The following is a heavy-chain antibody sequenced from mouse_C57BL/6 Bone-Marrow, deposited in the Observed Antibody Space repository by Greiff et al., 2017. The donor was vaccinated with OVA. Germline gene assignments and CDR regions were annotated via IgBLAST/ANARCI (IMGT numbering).Heavy chain of an antibody. CDR1: GYTFTDYE. CDR2: IDPATGGT. J-gene: IGHJ4*01. D-gene: IGHD2-3*01. CDR3: TRFDGYYVGAMDY. V-gene: IGHV1-15*01. Sequence: VQLQQSGAELVRPGASVTLSCKASGYTFTDYEMHWVKQTPVHGLEWIGAIDPATGGTAYNQKFKGKAILTADKSSSTAYMELRSLTSEDSAVYYCTRFDGYYVGAMDYWGQGTSVTVSS.